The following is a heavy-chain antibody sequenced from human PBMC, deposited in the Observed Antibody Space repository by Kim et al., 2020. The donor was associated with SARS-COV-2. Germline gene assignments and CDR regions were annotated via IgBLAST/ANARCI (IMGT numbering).Heavy chain of an antibody. CDR2: IYYSGST. J-gene: IGHJ4*02. V-gene: IGHV4-31*03. CDR3: ARGVLVRGVPFDY. Sequence: SETLSLTCTVSGGSISSGGYYWSWIRQHPGKGLEWIGYIYYSGSTYYNPSLKSRVTISVDTSKNQFSLKLSSVTAADTAVYYCARGVLVRGVPFDYWGQGTLVTVSS. CDR1: GGSISSGGYY. D-gene: IGHD3-10*01.